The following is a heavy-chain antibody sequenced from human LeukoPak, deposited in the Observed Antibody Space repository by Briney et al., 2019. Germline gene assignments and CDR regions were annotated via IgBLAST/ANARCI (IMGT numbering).Heavy chain of an antibody. Sequence: PSETLSLTCTVSGGSISSSSYYWGWIRQPPGKGLEWIGSIYYNGSSYYNPSLKSRVTISVDTSKNQFSLKLSSVTAADTAVYFCARHLNYYYYYYMDVWGKGTTVTVSS. V-gene: IGHV4-39*01. CDR2: IYYNGSS. CDR3: ARHLNYYYYYYMDV. CDR1: GGSISSSSYY. J-gene: IGHJ6*03.